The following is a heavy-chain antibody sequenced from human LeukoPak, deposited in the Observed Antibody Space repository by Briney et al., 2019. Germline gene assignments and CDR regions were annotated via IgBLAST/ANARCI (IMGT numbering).Heavy chain of an antibody. Sequence: GGSLRLSCAASGFTFSCYGMHWVRQAPGKGLEWVAVISYDGSNKYYADSVKGRFTISRDNAKNSLFLQINSLRAEDTAVYYCAKGAITFGGVIVQYFDYWGQGTLVTVSS. CDR2: ISYDGSNK. J-gene: IGHJ4*02. D-gene: IGHD3-16*02. CDR3: AKGAITFGGVIVQYFDY. CDR1: GFTFSCYG. V-gene: IGHV3-30*18.